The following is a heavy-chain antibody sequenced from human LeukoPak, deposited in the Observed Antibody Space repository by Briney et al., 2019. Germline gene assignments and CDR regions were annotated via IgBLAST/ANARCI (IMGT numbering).Heavy chain of an antibody. CDR2: ITGGGTST. Sequence: PGGSLRLSCAASGFTFNTYAMSWVRQAPGKGLEWVSAITGGGTSTYHADSVKGRFTISRDNSKNTLYLQMNSLRAEDTAVYYCVRDLGYRGYDSGGFDYWGQGTLVTVSS. CDR3: VRDLGYRGYDSGGFDY. J-gene: IGHJ4*02. V-gene: IGHV3-23*01. CDR1: GFTFNTYA. D-gene: IGHD5-12*01.